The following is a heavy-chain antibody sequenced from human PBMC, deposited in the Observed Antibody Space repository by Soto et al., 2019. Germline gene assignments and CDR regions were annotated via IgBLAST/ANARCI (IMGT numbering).Heavy chain of an antibody. Sequence: EVQLVESGGGLVQPGGSLRLSCAASGFTFSSYAMNWVRQAPGKGLEWVSAISGSGGSTYYADSVKGRFTISRDNAKNTLYLQMNSLRDEDTAEYYWEKDGGSCWYRFWHWGQGTLVTVSS. CDR3: EKDGGSCWYRFWH. CDR1: GFTFSSYA. J-gene: IGHJ1*01. D-gene: IGHD6-19*01. CDR2: ISGSGGST. V-gene: IGHV3-23*04.